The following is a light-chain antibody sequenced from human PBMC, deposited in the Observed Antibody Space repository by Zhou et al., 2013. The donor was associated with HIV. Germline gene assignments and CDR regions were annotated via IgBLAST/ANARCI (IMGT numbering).Light chain of an antibody. CDR1: QSISNW. CDR2: KAS. V-gene: IGKV1-5*03. CDR3: QQYNSPPWT. J-gene: IGKJ1*01. Sequence: DIQMTQSPSALSASVGDRVTITCRASQSISNWLAWYQQKPGRAPKLLIYKASYLESGLPSRFSGSGSGTEFILTISGLQPDDFATYYCQQYNSPPWTFGQGTKVEI.